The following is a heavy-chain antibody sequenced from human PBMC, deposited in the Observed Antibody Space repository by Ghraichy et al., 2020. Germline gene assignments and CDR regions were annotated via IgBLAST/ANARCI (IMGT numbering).Heavy chain of an antibody. CDR2: INHSGST. CDR1: GGSFSGYY. D-gene: IGHD7-27*01. CDR3: ARFWGGLRYYYYGMDV. J-gene: IGHJ6*02. V-gene: IGHV4-34*01. Sequence: SDTLSLTCAVYGGSFSGYYWSWIRQPPGKGLEWIGEINHSGSTNYNPSLKSRVTISVDTSKNQFSLKLSSVTAADTAVYYCARFWGGLRYYYYGMDVWGQGTTVTVSS.